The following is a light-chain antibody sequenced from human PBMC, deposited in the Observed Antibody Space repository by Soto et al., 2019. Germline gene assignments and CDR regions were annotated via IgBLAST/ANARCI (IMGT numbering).Light chain of an antibody. V-gene: IGKV3-15*01. J-gene: IGKJ2*01. CDR2: GAS. Sequence: EIVMTQSPATLSVSPGERATLSCRASQSVSSNLAWYQQKPGQAPRLLIYGASTRATGIPARFSGSGSGTEFTLTINSLQSEDFAFYYCQQYNNWRYTFGQGTKLEIK. CDR3: QQYNNWRYT. CDR1: QSVSSN.